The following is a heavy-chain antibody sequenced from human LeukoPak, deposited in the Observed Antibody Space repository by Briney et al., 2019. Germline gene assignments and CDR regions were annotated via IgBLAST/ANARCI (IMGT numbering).Heavy chain of an antibody. CDR2: LSASGADT. J-gene: IGHJ1*01. D-gene: IGHD3-10*01. Sequence: TGGSLRLSCAASGFTFASYAMTWVRQAPGKGLEWVSSLSASGADTYYAVFVQGRFTISRDNSKNTLDLQMNSLRAEDTALYYCAPNYYGSGSYEYFHHWGQGTLVAVSS. V-gene: IGHV3-23*01. CDR1: GFTFASYA. CDR3: APNYYGSGSYEYFHH.